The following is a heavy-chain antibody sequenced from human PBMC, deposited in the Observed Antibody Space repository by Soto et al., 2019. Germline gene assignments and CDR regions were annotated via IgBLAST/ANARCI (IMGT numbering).Heavy chain of an antibody. V-gene: IGHV3-9*01. D-gene: IGHD3-16*02. CDR1: GFTFDDYA. Sequence: GGSLRLSCAASGFTFDDYAMHWVRQAPGKGLEWVSGISWNSGSIGYADSVKGRFTISRDNAKNSLYLQMNSLRAEDTALYYCAKGLSTQNNWFDPWGQGTLVTVSS. J-gene: IGHJ5*02. CDR2: ISWNSGSI. CDR3: AKGLSTQNNWFDP.